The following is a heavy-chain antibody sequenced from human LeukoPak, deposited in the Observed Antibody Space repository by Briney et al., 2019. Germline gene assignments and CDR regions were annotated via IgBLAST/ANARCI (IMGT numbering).Heavy chain of an antibody. CDR1: GGSFSGCY. CDR2: INHSGST. J-gene: IGHJ4*02. Sequence: SETLSLTCAVYGGSFSGCYWSWIRQPPGKGLEWIGEINHSGSTNYNPSLKSRVTISVDTSKNQFSLKLSSVTAADTAVYYCARHCSSTSCYWGFDYWGQGTLVTVSS. CDR3: ARHCSSTSCYWGFDY. D-gene: IGHD2-2*01. V-gene: IGHV4-34*01.